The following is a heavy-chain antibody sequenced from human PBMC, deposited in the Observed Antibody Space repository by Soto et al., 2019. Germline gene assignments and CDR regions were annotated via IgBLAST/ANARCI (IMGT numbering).Heavy chain of an antibody. D-gene: IGHD1-26*01. Sequence: GGSLRLSCVASGFTFSDYYMSWIRQAPGKGLERVSYISSSSSYTNYADSVKGRFTISRDNAENSLYLQMNSLRAEDTAVYYCARVGRGSYYPFDWFQYWGQGTLVTVSS. V-gene: IGHV3-11*05. CDR3: ARVGRGSYYPFDWFQY. J-gene: IGHJ4*02. CDR1: GFTFSDYY. CDR2: ISSSSSYT.